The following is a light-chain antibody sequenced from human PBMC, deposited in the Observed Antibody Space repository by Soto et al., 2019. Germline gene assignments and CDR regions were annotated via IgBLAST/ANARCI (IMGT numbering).Light chain of an antibody. Sequence: QSVLTQPPSASGTPGQRFTIACSGSSSNIGSTTVKWYQQLSGTAPKLLIHNNNQRPSGVPDRFSGSKSGTSASLAISGLQSEDEADYYCAAWDDSLNGVVFGGGTKVTVL. CDR2: NNN. CDR1: SSNIGSTT. J-gene: IGLJ2*01. CDR3: AAWDDSLNGVV. V-gene: IGLV1-44*01.